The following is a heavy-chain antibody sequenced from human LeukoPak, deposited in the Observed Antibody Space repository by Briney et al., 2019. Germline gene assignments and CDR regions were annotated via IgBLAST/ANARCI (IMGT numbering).Heavy chain of an antibody. Sequence: GGSLRLSCAASGFTVSNNYMSWARQAPGKGLEWVSTISGSGGSTYYADSVKGRFTISRDNSKNTLYLQMNSLRAEDTAVYYCAKGPSGWTPDYFDYWGQGTLVTVSS. V-gene: IGHV3-23*01. J-gene: IGHJ4*02. CDR1: GFTVSNNY. CDR3: AKGPSGWTPDYFDY. D-gene: IGHD6-19*01. CDR2: ISGSGGST.